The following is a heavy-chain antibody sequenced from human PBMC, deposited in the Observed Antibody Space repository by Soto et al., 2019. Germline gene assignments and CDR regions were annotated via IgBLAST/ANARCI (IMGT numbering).Heavy chain of an antibody. J-gene: IGHJ4*02. Sequence: SETLSLTCAVSGGSISSSNWWSWVRQPPGKGLERIGEIYHSGSTNYNPSLKSRVTISVDKSKNQFSLKLSSVTAADTAVYYCARAVPYCSGGSCYSSFDYWGQGTLVTVSS. V-gene: IGHV4-4*02. CDR3: ARAVPYCSGGSCYSSFDY. CDR2: IYHSGST. CDR1: GGSISSSNW. D-gene: IGHD2-15*01.